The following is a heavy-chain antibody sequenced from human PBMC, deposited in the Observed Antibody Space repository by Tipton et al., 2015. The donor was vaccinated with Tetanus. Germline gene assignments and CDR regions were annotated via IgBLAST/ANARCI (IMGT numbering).Heavy chain of an antibody. J-gene: IGHJ4*02. V-gene: IGHV3-23*01. D-gene: IGHD3-3*02. CDR3: AKDLILGVPIYYFDS. Sequence: SLRLSCTASGFTFSDYAMNWVRQAPGRGLEWISGMRGSGDTYYADSVKGRFSISRDNSKNTLYLQMNSLRADDTAVYYCAKDLILGVPIYYFDSWGQGILFTVSS. CDR1: GFTFSDYA. CDR2: MRGSGDT.